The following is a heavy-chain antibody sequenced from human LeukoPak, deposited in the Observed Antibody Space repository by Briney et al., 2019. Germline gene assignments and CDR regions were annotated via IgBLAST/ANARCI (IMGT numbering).Heavy chain of an antibody. CDR1: GYTFTSYG. CDR3: ARGRSVAGWLQAPREGDAFDI. Sequence: ASVKVSCKASGYTFTSYGISWVRQAPGQGLEWMGWISAYNGNTNYAQKLQGRVTMTTDTSTSTAYMELRSLRSDDTAVYYCARGRSVAGWLQAPREGDAFDIWGQGTMVTVSS. D-gene: IGHD5-24*01. J-gene: IGHJ3*02. CDR2: ISAYNGNT. V-gene: IGHV1-18*01.